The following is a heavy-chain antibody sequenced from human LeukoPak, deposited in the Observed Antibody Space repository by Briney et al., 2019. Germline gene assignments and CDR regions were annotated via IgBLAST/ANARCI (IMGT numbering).Heavy chain of an antibody. J-gene: IGHJ4*02. Sequence: ASVKVSCKASGYTFTGYYMHWVRQAPGQGLEWMGWINPNSGGTNYAQKFQGRVTMTRDTSISTAYMELSRLRSDDTAVYYCARVKKRGYSGYDPLLDYWGQETLVTVSS. CDR2: INPNSGGT. CDR3: ARVKKRGYSGYDPLLDY. D-gene: IGHD5-12*01. V-gene: IGHV1-2*02. CDR1: GYTFTGYY.